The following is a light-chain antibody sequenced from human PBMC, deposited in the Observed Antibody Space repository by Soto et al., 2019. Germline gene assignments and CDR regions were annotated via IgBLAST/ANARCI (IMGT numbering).Light chain of an antibody. J-gene: IGLJ1*01. V-gene: IGLV1-44*01. CDR1: SSNIGSNT. CDR3: AAWDDSLNGLL. CDR2: NNN. Sequence: QSVLTQPPSASGTPGQRVTISCSGSSSNIGSNTVNWYQQLPGTAPKLLIYNNNQRPSGVPDRFSGSKSGTSASLAISGLQSEDEADYYCAAWDDSLNGLLFGTGTKLTVL.